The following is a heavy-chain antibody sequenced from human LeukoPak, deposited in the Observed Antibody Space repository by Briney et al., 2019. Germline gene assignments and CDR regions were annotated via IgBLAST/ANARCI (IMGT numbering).Heavy chain of an antibody. CDR3: ARDREGVTGTTGHFDY. CDR1: GFTLSRHS. CDR2: ISTSSSYL. Sequence: GGSLRLSCAVSGFTLSRHSINWVRQAPGRGLEWVSPISTSSSYLNYADSVKGRFTISRDNARNSVFLQMNSLRAEDTAVYYCARDREGVTGTTGHFDYWGQGTLVTVSS. D-gene: IGHD1-7*01. V-gene: IGHV3-21*01. J-gene: IGHJ4*02.